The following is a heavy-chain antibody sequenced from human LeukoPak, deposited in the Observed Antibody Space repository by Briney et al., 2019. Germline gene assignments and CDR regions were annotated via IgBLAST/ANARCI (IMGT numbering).Heavy chain of an antibody. CDR2: VYYTGAA. Sequence: PSETLSLTCSVSGDSITNTFYYWAWVRQPPGKGLDWIGTVYYTGAAFYKPSLKSRVTVSADTSKHQFSLSLRSVTAADAAWYYCATIRRYGGNPAYYFDDWGQGTLVTVSS. D-gene: IGHD5-12*01. J-gene: IGHJ4*02. CDR1: GDSITNTFYY. V-gene: IGHV4-39*01. CDR3: ATIRRYGGNPAYYFDD.